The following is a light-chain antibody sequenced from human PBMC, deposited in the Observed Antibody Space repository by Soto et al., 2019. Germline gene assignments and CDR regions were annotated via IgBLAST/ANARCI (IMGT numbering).Light chain of an antibody. CDR1: QSISSW. CDR2: KAS. J-gene: IGKJ1*01. V-gene: IGKV1-5*03. CDR3: QHYGGVWT. Sequence: DIQMTQSPSTLSASVGDRVTITCRASQSISSWLAWYQQKPGKAPKLLIYKASSLASGVPSRFSGSGSATEFILTISSLQPDDFATYHCQHYGGVWTFGQGTKVHI.